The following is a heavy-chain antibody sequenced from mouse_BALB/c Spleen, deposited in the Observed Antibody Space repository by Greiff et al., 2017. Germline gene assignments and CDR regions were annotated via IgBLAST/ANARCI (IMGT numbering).Heavy chain of an antibody. V-gene: IGHV2-9*02. CDR1: GFSLTSYG. D-gene: IGHD2-3*01. CDR3: AGGYYEDVYWYFDV. Sequence: QVQLKESGPGLVAPSQSLSITCTVSGFSLTSYGVHWVRQPPGKGLEWLGVIWAGGSTNYNSALMSRLSISKDNSKSQVFLKMNSLQTDDTAMYYCAGGYYEDVYWYFDVWGAGTTVTVSS. CDR2: IWAGGST. J-gene: IGHJ1*01.